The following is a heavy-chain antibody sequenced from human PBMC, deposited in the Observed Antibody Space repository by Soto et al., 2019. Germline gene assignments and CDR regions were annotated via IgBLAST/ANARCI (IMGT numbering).Heavy chain of an antibody. CDR3: ARGGGSPDY. Sequence: QVQLQESGPGLVKPSETLSLMCTVSGGSISSNYWSWIRQPPGQGLEYIGYIYYSGSTNYNPSLKSRVTISVDTFKNQFSLKLSSVTAAHTAVYYCARGGGSPDYWGQGTLVTVSS. CDR1: GGSISSNY. CDR2: IYYSGST. V-gene: IGHV4-59*01. J-gene: IGHJ4*02. D-gene: IGHD3-10*01.